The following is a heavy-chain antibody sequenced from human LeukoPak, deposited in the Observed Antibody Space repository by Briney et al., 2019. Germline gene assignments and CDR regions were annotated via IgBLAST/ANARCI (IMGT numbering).Heavy chain of an antibody. Sequence: ASVKVSCKASGYTFTTHDISWVRQATGQGLEWLGWMSPNSGDTGYAQKFQGRVTMTSDSSISTAYMELSSLRSEDTAIYYCVRTPPNWGFDYWGQGTLVTVSS. CDR2: MSPNSGDT. V-gene: IGHV1-8*01. J-gene: IGHJ4*02. CDR1: GYTFTTHD. D-gene: IGHD7-27*01. CDR3: VRTPPNWGFDY.